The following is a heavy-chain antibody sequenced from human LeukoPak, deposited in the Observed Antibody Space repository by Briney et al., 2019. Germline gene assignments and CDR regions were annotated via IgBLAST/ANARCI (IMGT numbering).Heavy chain of an antibody. D-gene: IGHD3-10*01. V-gene: IGHV3-21*01. CDR2: ISSSSSYI. J-gene: IGHJ4*02. CDR3: ARDYYGSGSGFDY. CDR1: GSTFSSYS. Sequence: GGSLRLSCAASGSTFSSYSMNWVRQAPGRGLEWVSSISSSSSYIYYADSVKGRFTISRDNAKNSLYLQMNSLRAEDTAVFYCARDYYGSGSGFDYWGQGTLVTVSS.